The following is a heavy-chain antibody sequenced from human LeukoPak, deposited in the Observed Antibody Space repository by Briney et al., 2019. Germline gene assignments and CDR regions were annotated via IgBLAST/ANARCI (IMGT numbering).Heavy chain of an antibody. CDR1: GGSISSSSYY. V-gene: IGHV4-39*01. Sequence: SETLSLTCTVSGGSISSSSYYWGWIRQPPGKGLEWLGSIYYSGSTFYNPSLKSRVTISVDTSKNQFSLHLYSVTAADTAVFYCATSYYYDYRQIDYWGQGTLVTVSS. D-gene: IGHD3-22*01. CDR2: IYYSGST. J-gene: IGHJ4*02. CDR3: ATSYYYDYRQIDY.